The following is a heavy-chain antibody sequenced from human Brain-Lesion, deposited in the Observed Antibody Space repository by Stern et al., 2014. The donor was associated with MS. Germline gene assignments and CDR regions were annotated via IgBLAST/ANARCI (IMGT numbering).Heavy chain of an antibody. J-gene: IGHJ5*02. CDR1: GYTFTTYG. D-gene: IGHD4-17*01. CDR2: IRAYTGNT. Sequence: VQLVESGGEVKKPGASVKVSCKASGYTFTTYGISWVRQAPGQGLEWMGWIRAYTGNTNYAQNFQGRVTMTTDTATSTAYMDLRSLRPDDTAIYYCARRVYGDYAAYQDLWGQGTPVTVSS. CDR3: ARRVYGDYAAYQDL. V-gene: IGHV1-18*04.